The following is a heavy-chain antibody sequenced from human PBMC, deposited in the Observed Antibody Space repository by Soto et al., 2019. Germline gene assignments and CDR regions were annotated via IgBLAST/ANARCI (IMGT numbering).Heavy chain of an antibody. D-gene: IGHD3-22*01. CDR3: ARAGDSYYSDSSAFDI. Sequence: ASVKVSCKASGYTFTSYGISWVRQAPGQGLEWMGWISAYNGNTNYAQKLQGRVTMTTDTSTSTAYMELRSLRSDDTAVYYCARAGDSYYSDSSAFDIWAQRTMVTVSS. J-gene: IGHJ3*02. CDR2: ISAYNGNT. V-gene: IGHV1-18*01. CDR1: GYTFTSYG.